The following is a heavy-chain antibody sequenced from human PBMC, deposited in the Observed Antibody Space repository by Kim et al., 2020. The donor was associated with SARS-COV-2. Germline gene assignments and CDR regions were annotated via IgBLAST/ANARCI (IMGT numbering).Heavy chain of an antibody. Sequence: GGSLRLSCAASGFTFSNAWMSWVRQAPGKGLEWVGRIKSKTDGGTTDYAAPVKGRFTISRDDSKNTLYLQMNSLKTEDTAVYYCTTDLVMTFYGMDVWGQGTTVTVSS. CDR1: GFTFSNAW. CDR3: TTDLVMTFYGMDV. J-gene: IGHJ6*02. D-gene: IGHD2-8*02. V-gene: IGHV3-15*01. CDR2: IKSKTDGGTT.